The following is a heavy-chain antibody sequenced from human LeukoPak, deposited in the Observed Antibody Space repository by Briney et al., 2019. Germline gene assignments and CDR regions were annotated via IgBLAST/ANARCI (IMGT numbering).Heavy chain of an antibody. Sequence: SQTLSLTCTVSGGSISSGDYYWSWIRQPPGKGLEWIGYIYYSGSTYYNPSLKSRVTISVDTPKNQFSLKLSSVTAADTAVYYCAREATYSGYANYGMDVWGQGTTVTVSS. J-gene: IGHJ6*02. V-gene: IGHV4-30-4*01. CDR2: IYYSGST. CDR3: AREATYSGYANYGMDV. CDR1: GGSISSGDYY. D-gene: IGHD5-12*01.